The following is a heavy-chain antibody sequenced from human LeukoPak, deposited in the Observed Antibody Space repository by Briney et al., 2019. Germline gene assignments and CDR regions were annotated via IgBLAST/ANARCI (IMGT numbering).Heavy chain of an antibody. D-gene: IGHD6-6*01. CDR2: ISGSGGST. J-gene: IGHJ4*02. CDR3: AKNTQYSGYYDC. V-gene: IGHV3-23*01. Sequence: GGSLRLSCAASGFTFSSYAMSWVRQAPGKGLEWVSAISGSGGSTYYAVSMKGRFTISRDNSKNTLYLQMNSLRAEDTAVYYCAKNTQYSGYYDCWGQGTLVAVSS. CDR1: GFTFSSYA.